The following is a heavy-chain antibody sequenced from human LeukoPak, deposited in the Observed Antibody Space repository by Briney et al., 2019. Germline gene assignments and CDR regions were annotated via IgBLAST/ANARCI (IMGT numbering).Heavy chain of an antibody. Sequence: PSETLSLTCTVSGGSISAYYWSWMRQPAGKGLEWIGRIHASGTTNYNPSLKSRLTMSMDTSKNQFSLNLSSVTAAHTGVYHCAREVSASGSPERDFDYWGQGTLVTVSS. CDR2: IHASGTT. V-gene: IGHV4-4*07. CDR1: GGSISAYY. J-gene: IGHJ4*02. CDR3: AREVSASGSPERDFDY. D-gene: IGHD1-26*01.